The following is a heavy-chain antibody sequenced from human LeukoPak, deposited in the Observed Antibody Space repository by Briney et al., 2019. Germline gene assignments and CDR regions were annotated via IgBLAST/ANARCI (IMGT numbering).Heavy chain of an antibody. CDR3: AKDMGTVAAAGIDY. J-gene: IGHJ4*02. D-gene: IGHD6-13*01. V-gene: IGHV3-43D*03. Sequence: GGSLRLSCAVSGLTFDDHVMHWVRQAPGKGLEWVSLITWDGGGTHYADSVNGRFTISRDSSKNSLYLQMNSLRTEDTALYYCAKDMGTVAAAGIDYWGQGTLVSVSS. CDR2: ITWDGGGT. CDR1: GLTFDDHV.